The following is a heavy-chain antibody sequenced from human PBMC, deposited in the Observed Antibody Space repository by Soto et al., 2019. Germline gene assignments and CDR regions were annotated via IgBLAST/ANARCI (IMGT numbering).Heavy chain of an antibody. CDR2: LYYSGST. CDR3: ARHGYDFWSGYYGDP. D-gene: IGHD3-3*01. V-gene: IGHV4-39*01. CDR1: GGSISSSSYY. J-gene: IGHJ5*02. Sequence: QLQLQESGPGLVKPSETLSLTCTVSGGSISSSSYYWGWIRQPPGKGLEWIGSLYYSGSTYYNPSLKIRVTIALDTSKSQFSLKLSSVTAADTAVYYCARHGYDFWSGYYGDPWGQGTLVTVSS.